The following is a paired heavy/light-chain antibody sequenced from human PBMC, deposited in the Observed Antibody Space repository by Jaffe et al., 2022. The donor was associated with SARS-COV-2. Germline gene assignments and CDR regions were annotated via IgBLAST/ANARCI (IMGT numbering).Light chain of an antibody. J-gene: IGKJ1*01. Sequence: DIVMTQSPDSLAVSLGERATINCKSSQSVLSSSNNKNYLAWYQQKPGQPPKLLSYWASTRESGVPDRFSGSGSGTDFTLTISSLQAEDVAIYYCQQYYTTPRTFGQGTKVEIK. CDR1: QSVLSSSNNKNY. V-gene: IGKV4-1*01. CDR2: WAS. CDR3: QQYYTTPRT.
Heavy chain of an antibody. V-gene: IGHV3-64*07. CDR1: GFSFSNYG. Sequence: EVQLVESGGGLVQPGGSLRLSCAASGFSFSNYGMHWVRQAPGKGLEYVSAINNNGGNTYYTDSVKGRFTISRDNSKNTLYLQLGSLRAEDMAVYYCAKDGGGGWCDYWGQGTLVTVSS. CDR2: INNNGGNT. CDR3: AKDGGGGWCDY. D-gene: IGHD6-19*01. J-gene: IGHJ4*02.